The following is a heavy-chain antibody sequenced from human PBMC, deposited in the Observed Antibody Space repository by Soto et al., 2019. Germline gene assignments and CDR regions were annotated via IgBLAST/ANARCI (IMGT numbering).Heavy chain of an antibody. Sequence: SVKVSCKASGGTFSSYAISWVRQAPGQGLEWMGGIIPIFGTANYAQKFQGRVTITADESTSTAYMEPSSLRSEDTAVYYCARGGITMVRGTADNYYYYYGMDVWGQGTTVTVSS. D-gene: IGHD3-10*01. CDR1: GGTFSSYA. CDR3: ARGGITMVRGTADNYYYYYGMDV. J-gene: IGHJ6*02. V-gene: IGHV1-69*13. CDR2: IIPIFGTA.